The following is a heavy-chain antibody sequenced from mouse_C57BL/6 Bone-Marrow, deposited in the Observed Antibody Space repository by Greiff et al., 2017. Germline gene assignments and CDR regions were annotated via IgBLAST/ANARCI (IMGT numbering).Heavy chain of an antibody. J-gene: IGHJ4*01. CDR2: IDPENGDT. V-gene: IGHV14-4*01. CDR1: GFNIKDDY. CDR3: TTGWAEDDAMDY. D-gene: IGHD3-3*01. Sequence: VQLQQSGAELVRPGASVKLSCTASGFNIKDDYMHWVKQRPEQGLEWIGWIDPENGDTEYASKFQGKATITADTSSNTAYLQLSSLTSEDTAVYYCTTGWAEDDAMDYWGQGTSVTVSS.